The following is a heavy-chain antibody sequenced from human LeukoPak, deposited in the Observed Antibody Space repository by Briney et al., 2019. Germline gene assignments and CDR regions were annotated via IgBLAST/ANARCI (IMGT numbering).Heavy chain of an antibody. V-gene: IGHV1-69*13. Sequence: GASVKVSCKASGYTFTSCYMHWVRQAPGQWLEWMGGIIPIFSTPNYAQKFQGRVTITADESTSTAYMELSSLRSEDTAVYYCARGWLAETTVVTPYNYWGQGTLVTVSS. J-gene: IGHJ4*02. CDR2: IIPIFSTP. CDR1: GYTFTSCY. D-gene: IGHD4-23*01. CDR3: ARGWLAETTVVTPYNY.